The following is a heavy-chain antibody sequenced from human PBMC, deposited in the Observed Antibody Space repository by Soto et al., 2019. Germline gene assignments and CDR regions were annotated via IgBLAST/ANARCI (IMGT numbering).Heavy chain of an antibody. J-gene: IGHJ3*02. D-gene: IGHD3-10*01. V-gene: IGHV1-3*01. CDR1: GYTFTSYA. CDR3: ARDQSGPAMVRGVIITYAFDI. Sequence: ASVKVSCKASGYTFTSYAMHWVRQAPRQRLEWMGWINAGNGNTKYSQKFQGRVTITRDTSASTAYMELSSLRSEDTAVYYCARDQSGPAMVRGVIITYAFDIWGQGTMGTV. CDR2: INAGNGNT.